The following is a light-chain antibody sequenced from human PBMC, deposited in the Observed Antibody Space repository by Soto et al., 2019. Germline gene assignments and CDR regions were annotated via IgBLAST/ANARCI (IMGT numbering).Light chain of an antibody. V-gene: IGKV3-20*01. J-gene: IGKJ4*01. CDR2: DAS. CDR1: QSVSSRS. Sequence: EIVLTQSPGTLSLSPGERATLSCRASQSVSSRSVAWYQQKPGQAPRLLIYDASSRGTGIPDRFSGSGSGTDFTLTISRLEPEDFAVYYCQQYGSSPALTFGGGTKVDIK. CDR3: QQYGSSPALT.